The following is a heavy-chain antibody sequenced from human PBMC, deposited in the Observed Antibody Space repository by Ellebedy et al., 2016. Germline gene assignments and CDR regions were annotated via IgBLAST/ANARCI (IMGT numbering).Heavy chain of an antibody. J-gene: IGHJ4*02. D-gene: IGHD2-2*01. CDR1: GFTFDGYW. CDR3: TRGKYQLLWGDS. CDR2: IDNDGSFT. V-gene: IGHV3-74*03. Sequence: GGSLRLXXAASGFTFDGYWMQWVRQAPGKGLVWVSRIDNDGSFTTYADSVKGRFTISRDNAKNTLYLQVNSLGAEDTAVYYCTRGKYQLLWGDSWGQGTLVTVSS.